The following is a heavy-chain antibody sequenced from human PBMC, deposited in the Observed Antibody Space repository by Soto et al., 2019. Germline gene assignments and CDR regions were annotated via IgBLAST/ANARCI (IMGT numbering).Heavy chain of an antibody. Sequence: GGSLRLSCAASGFTFSSYGMHWVRQAPGKGLEWVAVIWYDGSNKYYADSVKGRFTISRDNSKNTLYLQMNSLRAEDTAVYYCARVSSSSHYYYYYMDVWGKGTTVTVSS. CDR1: GFTFSSYG. CDR3: ARVSSSSHYYYYYMDV. D-gene: IGHD6-6*01. J-gene: IGHJ6*03. CDR2: IWYDGSNK. V-gene: IGHV3-33*01.